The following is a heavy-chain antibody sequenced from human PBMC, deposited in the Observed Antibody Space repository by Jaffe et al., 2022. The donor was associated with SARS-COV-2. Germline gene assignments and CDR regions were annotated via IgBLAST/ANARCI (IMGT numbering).Heavy chain of an antibody. CDR1: GGTFWTYV. D-gene: IGHD5-12*01. CDR3: ASGYEGDGYNFRHYGLDV. V-gene: IGHV1-69*02. CDR2: IIPTLIKS. J-gene: IGHJ6*02. Sequence: QVQLVQSGAEVKKPGSSVKVSCKASGGTFWTYVISWVRQAPGQGLEWMGRIIPTLIKSNYAQNFQGRVTFIADKSTNTVYMELSNLRSEDTAVYYCASGYEGDGYNFRHYGLDVWGQGTTVTVSS.